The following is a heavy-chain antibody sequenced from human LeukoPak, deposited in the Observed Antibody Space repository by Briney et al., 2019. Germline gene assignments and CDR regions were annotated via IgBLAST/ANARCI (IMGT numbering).Heavy chain of an antibody. D-gene: IGHD3-22*01. J-gene: IGHJ3*02. CDR3: ARNLQSYYYDSSGSADAFDT. CDR2: IYYSGST. CDR1: GGSLSSYY. V-gene: IGHV4-59*01. Sequence: SETLSLICTVSGGSLSSYYWGWIRQPPGKGLEWVGYIYYSGSTNYNPSLKSRVTISVDTSKNQFSLKLSSVTAADTAVYYCARNLQSYYYDSSGSADAFDTWGQGTMVTVSS.